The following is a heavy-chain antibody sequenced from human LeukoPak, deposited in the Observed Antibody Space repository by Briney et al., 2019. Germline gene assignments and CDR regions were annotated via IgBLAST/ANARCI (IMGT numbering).Heavy chain of an antibody. CDR3: ARRGDTYGYYFDY. Sequence: SETLSLICTVSGVSISSTTYYWGWIRQPPGKGLEWIGSVYYSGGTYYNPSLKSRVTVSIDTSKNQFSQRLSSVTAADTAVYYCARRGDTYGYYFDYWGQGTLVTVSS. V-gene: IGHV4-39*01. D-gene: IGHD5-18*01. J-gene: IGHJ4*02. CDR1: GVSISSTTYY. CDR2: VYYSGGT.